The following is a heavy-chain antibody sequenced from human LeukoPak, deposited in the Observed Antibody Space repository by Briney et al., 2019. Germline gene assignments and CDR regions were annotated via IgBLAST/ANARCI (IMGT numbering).Heavy chain of an antibody. D-gene: IGHD5-24*01. CDR3: ASGGVEMATTIDY. CDR2: IKQDGSEK. CDR1: GFTFSSYW. V-gene: IGHV3-7*01. Sequence: GGSLRLSGAASGFTFSSYWMSWVRQAPGKGLEWVANIKQDGSEKYYVDSVKGRFTISRDNAKNSLYLQMNSLRAEDTAVYYCASGGVEMATTIDYWGQGTLVTVSS. J-gene: IGHJ4*02.